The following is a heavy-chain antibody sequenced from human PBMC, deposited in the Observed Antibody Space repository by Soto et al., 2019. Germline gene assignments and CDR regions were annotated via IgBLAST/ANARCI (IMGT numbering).Heavy chain of an antibody. CDR2: INVYNGNT. D-gene: IGHD6-19*01. V-gene: IGHV1-18*04. CDR1: GYTFTSNS. J-gene: IGHJ4*02. CDR3: ARIGSASSGWLPEY. Sequence: ASVKVSCKASGYTFTSNSIGWVRQAPGQGLEWMGWINVYNGNTKYAQQLQGRVTLTTDTSTSTAYMDLRSLRSDDTAVYYCARIGSASSGWLPEYWGRGTLVAVSS.